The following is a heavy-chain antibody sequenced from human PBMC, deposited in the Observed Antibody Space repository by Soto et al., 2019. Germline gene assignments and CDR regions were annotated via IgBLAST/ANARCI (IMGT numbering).Heavy chain of an antibody. CDR2: IYYSGST. Sequence: QVQLQESGPGLVKPSETLSLTCTVSGGSISSYYWSWIRQPPGKGLEWIGDIYYSGSTNYNPSLQSRVTISVDTSKNQFSLKLSSVPAADTAVYYCARRWGRNFDYWGQGTLVTVSS. D-gene: IGHD2-15*01. CDR1: GGSISSYY. V-gene: IGHV4-59*08. J-gene: IGHJ4*02. CDR3: ARRWGRNFDY.